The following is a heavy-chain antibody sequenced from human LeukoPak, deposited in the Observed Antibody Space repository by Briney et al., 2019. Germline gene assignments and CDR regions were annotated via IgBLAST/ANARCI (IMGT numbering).Heavy chain of an antibody. D-gene: IGHD4-23*01. V-gene: IGHV3-30*18. CDR2: ISYDGSKR. CDR1: GFTFSNYG. CDR3: AKGRPHYGGGPEFDY. Sequence: GGSLRLSCATSGFTFSNYGIHWVRQTPGKGLEWVAGISYDGSKRLCADSVKGRFTISRDNSKNTVFLQMDSLTAEDTAVYYCAKGRPHYGGGPEFDYWGQGTLVTVSS. J-gene: IGHJ4*02.